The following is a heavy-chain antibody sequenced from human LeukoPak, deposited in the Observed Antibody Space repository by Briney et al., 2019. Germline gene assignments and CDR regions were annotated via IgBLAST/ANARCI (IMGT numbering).Heavy chain of an antibody. CDR2: ISSSSSYI. CDR1: GFTFSSYS. D-gene: IGHD2-2*01. J-gene: IGHJ5*02. Sequence: GGSLRLSCAASGFTFSSYSMNWVRQAPGKGLEWVSSISSSSSYIYYADSVKGRFTISRDNAKNSLYLQMNSLRAEDTAAYYCAGVPAAINGWFDPWGQGTLVTASS. CDR3: AGVPAAINGWFDP. V-gene: IGHV3-21*01.